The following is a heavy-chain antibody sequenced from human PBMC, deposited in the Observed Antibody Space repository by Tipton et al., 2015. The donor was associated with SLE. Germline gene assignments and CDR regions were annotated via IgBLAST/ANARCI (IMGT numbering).Heavy chain of an antibody. CDR3: ASGEVVIVPGTTRYYYYHAMDV. CDR1: GGSISGHY. D-gene: IGHD2/OR15-2a*01. V-gene: IGHV4-59*11. Sequence: GLVKPSETLSLTCTVSGGSISGHYWSWIRQPPGKGLEWIGYINYSGSTNYNPSLKSRVTISVDTSKNQFSLKLSSVTAADTAVYYCASGEVVIVPGTTRYYYYHAMDVWGQGP. J-gene: IGHJ6*02. CDR2: INYSGST.